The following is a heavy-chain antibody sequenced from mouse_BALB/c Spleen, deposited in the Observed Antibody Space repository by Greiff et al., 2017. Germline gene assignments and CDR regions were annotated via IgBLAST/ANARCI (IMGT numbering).Heavy chain of an antibody. CDR3: ARAYYGNYGYFDV. CDR2: INPNNGGT. V-gene: IGHV1-18*01. D-gene: IGHD2-10*01. J-gene: IGHJ1*01. CDR1: GYTFTDYN. Sequence: EVKLMESGPELVKPGASVKIPCKASGYTFTDYNMAWVKQSHGKSLEWIGDINPNNGGTIYNQKFKGKATLTVDKSSSTAYMELRSLTSEDTAVYYCARAYYGNYGYFDVWGAGTTVTVSS.